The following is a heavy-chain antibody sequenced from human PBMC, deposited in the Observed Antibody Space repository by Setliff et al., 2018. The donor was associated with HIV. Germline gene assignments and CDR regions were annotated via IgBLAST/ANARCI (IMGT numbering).Heavy chain of an antibody. CDR2: IYAGGST. D-gene: IGHD1-7*01. CDR1: GFTFSNAW. V-gene: IGHV3-53*01. J-gene: IGHJ6*02. Sequence: PGGSLRLSCAASGFTFSNAWMNWARQAPGKGLEWVSVIYAGGSTYCADSVKGRFTISRDNSKNMLYLQMDILIAEDTAVYYCARGRNRNYVVYGMDVWGQGTTVTVSS. CDR3: ARGRNRNYVVYGMDV.